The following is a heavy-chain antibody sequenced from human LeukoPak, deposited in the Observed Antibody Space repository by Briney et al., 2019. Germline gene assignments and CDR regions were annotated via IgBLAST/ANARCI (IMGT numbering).Heavy chain of an antibody. Sequence: SETLSLTCTVSGGSISSYYWSWIRQPAGKGLEWIGRIYTSGSTNYNPSLKSRVTMSVDTSKNQFSLKLSSVTAADTAVYYCARESWFGELYYYYYMDVWGKGTTVTISS. J-gene: IGHJ6*03. CDR2: IYTSGST. D-gene: IGHD3-10*01. CDR3: ARESWFGELYYYYYMDV. V-gene: IGHV4-4*07. CDR1: GGSISSYY.